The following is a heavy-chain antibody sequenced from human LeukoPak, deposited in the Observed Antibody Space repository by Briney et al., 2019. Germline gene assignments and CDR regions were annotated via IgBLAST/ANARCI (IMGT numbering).Heavy chain of an antibody. CDR1: GGSISSYY. CDR2: IYYSGST. J-gene: IGHJ5*02. V-gene: IGHV4-59*08. CDR3: ASLGYCSGGSCYGNWFDP. Sequence: PSQTLSLTCTVSGGSISSYYWSWIRQPPGKGLEWIGYIYYSGSTNYNPSLKSRVIISVDTSKNQFSLKLSSVTAADTAVYYCASLGYCSGGSCYGNWFDPWGQGTLVTVSS. D-gene: IGHD2-15*01.